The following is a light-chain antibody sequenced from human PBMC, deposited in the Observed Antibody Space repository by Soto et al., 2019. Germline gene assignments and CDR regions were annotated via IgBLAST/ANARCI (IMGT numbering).Light chain of an antibody. CDR1: QDIGND. J-gene: IGKJ3*01. Sequence: DIQMTQSPSSLSASVGDRVTITCRASQDIGNDLDWYQQKPGKAPKRLIYASSSLQSGAPARFSGTGSGTEFTFTVSSLKPEDYATFYCLQHNSFPFTFGPGTKVDV. CDR2: ASS. V-gene: IGKV1-17*01. CDR3: LQHNSFPFT.